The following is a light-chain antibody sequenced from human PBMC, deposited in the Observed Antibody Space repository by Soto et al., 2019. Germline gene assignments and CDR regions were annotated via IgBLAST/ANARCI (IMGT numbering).Light chain of an antibody. V-gene: IGKV3D-15*01. Sequence: EIVMTQSPATLSVSPGERATLSCRASQSVSSNLAWYQQKPGQAPRLLIYGASSRATGIPDRFSGSGSGTDFTLPISRLEPEDFAVYYCQQYNNWPLTFGGGTKVDI. CDR3: QQYNNWPLT. J-gene: IGKJ4*01. CDR2: GAS. CDR1: QSVSSN.